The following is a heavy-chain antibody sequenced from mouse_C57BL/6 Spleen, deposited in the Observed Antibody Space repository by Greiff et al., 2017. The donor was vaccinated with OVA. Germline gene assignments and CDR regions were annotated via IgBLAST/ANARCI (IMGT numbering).Heavy chain of an antibody. V-gene: IGHV8-8*01. CDR2: IWWGDAK. CDR3: ARIGTTVVARAMDY. CDR1: GFSLSTFGMG. D-gene: IGHD1-1*01. Sequence: QVTLKECGPGILQPSQTLSLTCSFSGFSLSTFGMGVGWISQPSGMGLEWLAHIWWGDAKYYNPALKSRLTISKDTSKNQVYLKIAEVNTANTATYDGARIGTTVVARAMDYWGQGTSVTVSS. J-gene: IGHJ4*01.